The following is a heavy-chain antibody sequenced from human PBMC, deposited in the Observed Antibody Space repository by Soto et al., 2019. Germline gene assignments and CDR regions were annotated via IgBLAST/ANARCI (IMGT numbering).Heavy chain of an antibody. D-gene: IGHD2-15*01. CDR3: ARYCSGGSCYSSYYGMDV. J-gene: IGHJ6*02. CDR2: IIPIFGTA. V-gene: IGHV1-69*13. Sequence: GASVNLSCKAAGGTFSSYAISWVRQAPGQGLEWMGGIIPIFGTANYAQKFQGRVTITADESTSTAYMELSSLRSEDTAVYYCARYCSGGSCYSSYYGMDVWGQGTTVTVSS. CDR1: GGTFSSYA.